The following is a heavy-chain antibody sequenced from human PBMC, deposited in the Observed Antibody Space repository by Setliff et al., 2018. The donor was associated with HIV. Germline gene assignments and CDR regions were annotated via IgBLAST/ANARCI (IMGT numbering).Heavy chain of an antibody. CDR1: GGSVTSYY. D-gene: IGHD5-12*01. J-gene: IGHJ4*01. CDR2: ISISGDT. Sequence: SETLSLTCTVSGGSVTSYYWSWIRQPAGKRLEWIGRISISGDTNYNPSLKSRATMSLDTSKNQFSLKLNSVTAADTAMYYCARGITYSAYESVGYYFDYWGHGTLVTVSS. CDR3: ARGITYSAYESVGYYFDY. V-gene: IGHV4-4*07.